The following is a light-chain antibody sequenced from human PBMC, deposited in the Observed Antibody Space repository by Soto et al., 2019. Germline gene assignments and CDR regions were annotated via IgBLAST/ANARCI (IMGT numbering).Light chain of an antibody. CDR2: EVS. CDR3: CSYAGSIYV. Sequence: ALTQAASVSGFPGQSSTISCTRTSSDVGSYNLVSWYQQHPGKAPKLMIYEVSKRPSGVSNRFSGSKSGNTASLTISGLQAEDEADYYCCSYAGSIYVFGTGTKVTVL. V-gene: IGLV2-23*02. CDR1: SSDVGSYNL. J-gene: IGLJ1*01.